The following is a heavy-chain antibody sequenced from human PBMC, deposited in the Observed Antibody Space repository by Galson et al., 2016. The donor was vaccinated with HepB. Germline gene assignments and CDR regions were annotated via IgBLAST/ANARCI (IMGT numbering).Heavy chain of an antibody. V-gene: IGHV3-33*01. CDR3: ARVPSSGWFDY. D-gene: IGHD6-19*01. Sequence: SLRLSCAASGLTFSGYAMHWVRQAPGKGLEWVAIIWSDGNQYLYADSVKGRFTISRDNSKNTLYLQMNSLRAEDTAVYYCARVPSSGWFDYWGQGTLVTVSS. CDR2: IWSDGNQY. J-gene: IGHJ4*02. CDR1: GLTFSGYA.